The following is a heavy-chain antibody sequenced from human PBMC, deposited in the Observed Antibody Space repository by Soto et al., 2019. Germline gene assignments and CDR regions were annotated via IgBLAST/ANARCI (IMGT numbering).Heavy chain of an antibody. V-gene: IGHV3-74*01. CDR1: GFNFSIYW. J-gene: IGHJ4*02. CDR2: INSDERTT. CDR3: TRDGGGRYYGGFDY. Sequence: EVQLVESGGGLVQPGGSLRLSCATSGFNFSIYWMHWVRQAPGKGVVWVSRINSDERTTDYADSVKGRFTISRDNARNTLYLEMNSLRAEDTAVYYCTRDGGGRYYGGFDYWGQGTLVTVSS. D-gene: IGHD1-26*01.